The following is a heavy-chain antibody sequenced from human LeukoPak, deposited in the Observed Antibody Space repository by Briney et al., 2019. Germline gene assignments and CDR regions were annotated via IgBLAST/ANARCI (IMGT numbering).Heavy chain of an antibody. CDR2: IIPIFGTA. Sequence: ASVKVSCKASGGTFSSYAISWVRQAPGQGLEWMGGIIPIFGTANYAQKFQGRVTITADESTSTAYMELSSLRSEDTAVYYCARGFIDGEHYDYWGQGTLVTVSS. J-gene: IGHJ4*02. V-gene: IGHV1-69*13. CDR1: GGTFSSYA. CDR3: ARGFIDGEHYDY. D-gene: IGHD1-26*01.